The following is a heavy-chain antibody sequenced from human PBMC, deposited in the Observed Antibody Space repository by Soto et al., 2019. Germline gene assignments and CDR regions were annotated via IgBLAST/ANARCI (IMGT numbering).Heavy chain of an antibody. Sequence: QVQLVQSGAEVKKPGASVKVSCKASGYTFTSYGISWERQAPGQGLEWMGWISAYNGYTRYTQHLQGRVTMTTDTSTSTAYLDLRSLRSDDTAVYYCARDWYCSGGSCHDFFDPWGQGTLVTVSS. V-gene: IGHV1-18*01. D-gene: IGHD2-15*01. J-gene: IGHJ5*02. CDR3: ARDWYCSGGSCHDFFDP. CDR2: ISAYNGYT. CDR1: GYTFTSYG.